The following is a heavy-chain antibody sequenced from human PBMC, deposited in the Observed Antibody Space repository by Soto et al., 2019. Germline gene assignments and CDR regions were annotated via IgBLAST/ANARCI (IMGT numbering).Heavy chain of an antibody. CDR2: MNPNSGNT. D-gene: IGHD5-12*01. J-gene: IGHJ4*02. CDR3: ARDASTKAFEY. V-gene: IGHV1-8*01. CDR1: GYTFTSYD. Sequence: QVQLVQSGAEVKKPGASVKVSCKASGYTFTSYDINWVRQATGQGLEWMGWMNPNSGNTVYAQKCQGIATMTRNTSISTAYRELSSLRSEDTAVYYCARDASTKAFEYWGQGTLVTVSS.